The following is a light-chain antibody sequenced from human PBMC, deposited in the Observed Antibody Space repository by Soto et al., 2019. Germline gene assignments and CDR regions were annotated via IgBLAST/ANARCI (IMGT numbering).Light chain of an antibody. V-gene: IGKV3D-20*02. J-gene: IGKJ5*01. CDR1: QTVRNNY. CDR2: DAS. Sequence: EFVLTQSPGTLSLSPGERATLSCRAIQTVRNNYLAWYQQKPGQAPRLLIYDASSRATGIPDRFSGSGSGTDFTLTISSLEPEDFAVYDCQQRSNWPPITFGQGTRLEIK. CDR3: QQRSNWPPIT.